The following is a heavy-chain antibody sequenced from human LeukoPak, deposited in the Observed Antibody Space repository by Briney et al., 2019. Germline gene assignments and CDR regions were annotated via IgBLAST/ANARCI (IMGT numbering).Heavy chain of an antibody. V-gene: IGHV4-59*01. J-gene: IGHJ6*03. D-gene: IGHD5-12*01. CDR3: ARVVYSGYDFRGAMDV. CDR2: NYYTGST. Sequence: PSETLSLTCSISGGSISSYYWSWIRQPPGKGLEWIRHNYYTGSTNHNPSLKSRVTISVDTSKNQFSLKLSSVTAADTAVYYCARVVYSGYDFRGAMDVWGKGTTVTVSS. CDR1: GGSISSYY.